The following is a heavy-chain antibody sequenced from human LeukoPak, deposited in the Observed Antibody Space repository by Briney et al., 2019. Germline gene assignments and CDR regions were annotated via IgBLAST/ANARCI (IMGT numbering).Heavy chain of an antibody. V-gene: IGHV3-74*01. D-gene: IGHD2-2*01. CDR1: GFTFSSYW. Sequence: PGGSLRLSCAASGFTFSSYWMHWVRQAPGKGLVWVSRIDSDGSSTSYADSVKGRFTISRDNAKNTLYLQMNSLRAEDTAVYYCARGYCSSTSCYVFDYWGQGTLVTVSS. CDR3: ARGYCSSTSCYVFDY. J-gene: IGHJ4*02. CDR2: IDSDGSST.